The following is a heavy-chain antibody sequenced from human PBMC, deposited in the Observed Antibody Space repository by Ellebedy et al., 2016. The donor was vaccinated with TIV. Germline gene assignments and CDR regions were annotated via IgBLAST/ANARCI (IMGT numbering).Heavy chain of an antibody. D-gene: IGHD5-18*01. CDR3: ARANTAMVRRNHMDV. V-gene: IGHV3-33*01. CDR2: IWYDGSNK. J-gene: IGHJ6*02. CDR1: GFTFSSYG. Sequence: GESLKISCAASGFTFSSYGMHWVRQAPGKGLDWVAVIWYDGSNKYYADSVKGRFTISRDNSKNTLYLQMNSRRAEDTAVFYCARANTAMVRRNHMDVWGQGTTVTVSS.